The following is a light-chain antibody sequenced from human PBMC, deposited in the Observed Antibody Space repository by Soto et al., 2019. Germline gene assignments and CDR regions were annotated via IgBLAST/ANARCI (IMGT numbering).Light chain of an antibody. CDR3: QQYNDYWT. Sequence: DIQMTQSPSTLSASVGDRVTITCRASQSVSNWLAWYQQRPGKAPKILIYDASSLESGVPPRFSGSGSGTEFTLTISSLQPDDFATYYCQQYNDYWTFGQGTKVDIK. J-gene: IGKJ1*01. CDR2: DAS. V-gene: IGKV1-5*01. CDR1: QSVSNW.